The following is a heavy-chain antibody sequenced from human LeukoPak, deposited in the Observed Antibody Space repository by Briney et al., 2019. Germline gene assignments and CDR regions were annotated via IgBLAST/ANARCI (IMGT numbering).Heavy chain of an antibody. CDR3: ARVSGYSYGNHYYYYYYMDV. D-gene: IGHD5-18*01. V-gene: IGHV1-18*01. CDR2: ISAYNDNT. CDR1: GYTFTSYG. J-gene: IGHJ6*03. Sequence: GASVKVSCKASGYTFTSYGISWVRQAPGQGLEWMGWISAYNDNTNYAQKLQGRVTMTTDTSTSTAYMELRSLRSDDTAVYYCARVSGYSYGNHYYYYYYMDVWGKGTTVTISS.